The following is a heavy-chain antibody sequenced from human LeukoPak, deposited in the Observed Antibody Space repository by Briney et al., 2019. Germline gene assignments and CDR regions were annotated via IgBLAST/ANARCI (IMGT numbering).Heavy chain of an antibody. CDR2: IYYSGNT. J-gene: IGHJ4*02. CDR1: GGSIDSGSYY. CDR3: AGAAAAGVDY. D-gene: IGHD6-13*01. Sequence: SETLSLTCTVSGGSIDSGSYYWGWLRQPPGMGLEWIGSIYYSGNTYYNPSLKSRVTISVDTSKNEFSLKLTSVTTADTAVYYCAGAAAAGVDYWGQGTLVTVSS. V-gene: IGHV4-39*07.